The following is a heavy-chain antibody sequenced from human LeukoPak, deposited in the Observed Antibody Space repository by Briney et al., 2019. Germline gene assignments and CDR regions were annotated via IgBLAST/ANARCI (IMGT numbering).Heavy chain of an antibody. CDR2: ISGSGGST. V-gene: IGHV3-23*01. Sequence: GGSLRLSCAASGFTFSSYGMSWVRQAPGKGLEWVSAISGSGGSTYYADSVKGRFTISRDNSKNTLYLQMNSLRAEDTAVYYCAKVRSGWHHPDYFDYWGQGTLVTVSS. CDR1: GFTFSSYG. CDR3: AKVRSGWHHPDYFDY. D-gene: IGHD6-19*01. J-gene: IGHJ4*02.